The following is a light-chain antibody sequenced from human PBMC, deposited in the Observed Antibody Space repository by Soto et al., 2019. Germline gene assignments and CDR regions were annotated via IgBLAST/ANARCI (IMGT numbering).Light chain of an antibody. J-gene: IGKJ1*01. CDR3: QQSTT. Sequence: DIQMTQSTSTLSASVGDRVTITCRTSQRIANWLAWYQQKPGKAPKRLIYDASTLGSGVPSRFSGSGSGTEFTLTISSLQPDDFATYYCQQSTTFGQGTKVDIK. CDR1: QRIANW. V-gene: IGKV1-5*01. CDR2: DAS.